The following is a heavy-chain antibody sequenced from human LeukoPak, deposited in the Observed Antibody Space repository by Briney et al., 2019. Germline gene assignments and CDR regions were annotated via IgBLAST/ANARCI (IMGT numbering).Heavy chain of an antibody. CDR2: IYPGDSDT. Sequence: GESLKISCKGSGYSFTSYWIGWVRQMPGKGLEWMGIIYPGDSDTRYSPSFQGQVTISADKSISTAYLQWSSLKASDTAMYYCARRAPNYDFWSGERGYYYYMDVWGKGTTVTVSS. D-gene: IGHD3-3*01. V-gene: IGHV5-51*01. CDR3: ARRAPNYDFWSGERGYYYYMDV. CDR1: GYSFTSYW. J-gene: IGHJ6*03.